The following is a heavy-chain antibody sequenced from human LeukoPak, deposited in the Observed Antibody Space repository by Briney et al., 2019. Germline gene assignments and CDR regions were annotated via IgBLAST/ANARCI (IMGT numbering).Heavy chain of an antibody. CDR1: GFTFSSYW. CDR2: IKQDGSEK. J-gene: IGHJ4*02. Sequence: PGGSLRLSCAASGFTFSSYWMSWVRQAPGKGLGWVANIKQDGSEKYYVDSVKGRFTISRDNAKNSLYLQMNSLRAEDTAVYYCARGLYSSSWYDYFDYWGQGTLVTVSS. V-gene: IGHV3-7*04. CDR3: ARGLYSSSWYDYFDY. D-gene: IGHD6-13*01.